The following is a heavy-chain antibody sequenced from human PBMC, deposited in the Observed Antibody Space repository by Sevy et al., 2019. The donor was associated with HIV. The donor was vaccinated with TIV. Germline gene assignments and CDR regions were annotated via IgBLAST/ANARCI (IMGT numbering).Heavy chain of an antibody. CDR3: ARVSAESRITMVRGALGPFDY. D-gene: IGHD3-10*01. CDR2: IYYSGST. J-gene: IGHJ4*02. V-gene: IGHV4-59*01. Sequence: SETLSLTCTVSGGSISSYYWSWIRQPPGKGLEWIGYIYYSGSTNYNPSLKSRDTISVDTSKNQFSLKLSTVTAADTAVYYCARVSAESRITMVRGALGPFDYWGQGTLVTVSS. CDR1: GGSISSYY.